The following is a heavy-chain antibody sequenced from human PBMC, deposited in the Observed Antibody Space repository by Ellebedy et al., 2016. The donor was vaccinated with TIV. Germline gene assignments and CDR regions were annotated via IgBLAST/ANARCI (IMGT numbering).Heavy chain of an antibody. CDR3: ARGGPTVITLAEYFQH. J-gene: IGHJ1*01. V-gene: IGHV3-7*01. CDR1: GFTFSSYW. Sequence: GESLKISXAASGFTFSSYWMSWVRQAPGKGLEWVANIKQDGSEKFYVDSLEGRFSISRDNAKNSLFLQMTSLRVEDTAVYYCARGGPTVITLAEYFQHWGQGTLVTVSS. D-gene: IGHD4-23*01. CDR2: IKQDGSEK.